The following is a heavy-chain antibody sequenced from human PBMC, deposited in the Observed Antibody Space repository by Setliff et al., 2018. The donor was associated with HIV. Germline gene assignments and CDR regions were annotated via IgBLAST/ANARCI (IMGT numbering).Heavy chain of an antibody. CDR2: MYYSGST. CDR3: ARGLLFGRSLDY. Sequence: SETLSLTCTVSGGSISSHYWSWIRQPPGKGLEWIGYMYYSGSTNYNPSLKSRVTISVDTSKNQFSLKLSSVTAADTAVYYCARGLLFGRSLDYWGQGTLVTVSS. D-gene: IGHD3-3*01. CDR1: GGSISSHY. V-gene: IGHV4-59*11. J-gene: IGHJ4*02.